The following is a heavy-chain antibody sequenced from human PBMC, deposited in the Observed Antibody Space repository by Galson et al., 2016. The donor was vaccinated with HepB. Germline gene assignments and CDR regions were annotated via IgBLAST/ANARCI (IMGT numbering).Heavy chain of an antibody. Sequence: SETLSLTCAVYGESFSGNYWSWIRQPPGKGLEWIGDMNHRGSSNYNPSLKRRVTISVDTSKNQFSLNLTSVTAADTAVYYCARSTIMLTGPDGVFDYWGQGTPVTVSS. CDR2: MNHRGSS. D-gene: IGHD3-9*01. V-gene: IGHV4-34*01. CDR1: GESFSGNY. CDR3: ARSTIMLTGPDGVFDY. J-gene: IGHJ4*02.